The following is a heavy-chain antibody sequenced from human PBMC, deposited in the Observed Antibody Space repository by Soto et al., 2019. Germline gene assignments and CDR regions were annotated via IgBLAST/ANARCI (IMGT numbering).Heavy chain of an antibody. J-gene: IGHJ6*03. D-gene: IGHD5-18*01. V-gene: IGHV3-66*01. CDR1: GFTVSSNY. CDR3: ARDQSGYSYGPSFGYYYYYMDV. Sequence: LGLSCAASGFTVSSNYMSWVRQAPGKGLEWVSVIYSGGSTYYADSVKGRFTISRDNSKNTLYLQMNSLRAEDTAVYYCARDQSGYSYGPSFGYYYYYMDVWGKGTTVTVSS. CDR2: IYSGGST.